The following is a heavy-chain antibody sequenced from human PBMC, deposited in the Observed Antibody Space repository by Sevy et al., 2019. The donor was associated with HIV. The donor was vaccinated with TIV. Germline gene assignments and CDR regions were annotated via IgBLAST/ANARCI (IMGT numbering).Heavy chain of an antibody. CDR2: IYYSGST. V-gene: IGHV4-39*01. CDR3: AGRLRLGELSSTSKGDY. J-gene: IGHJ4*02. D-gene: IGHD3-16*02. Sequence: SETLSLTCTVSGGSISSSSHYWGWIRQPPGKGLEWIGSIYYSGSTYYNPSLKSRVTISVDTSKNQFSLKLSSVTAADTAVYYCAGRLRLGELSSTSKGDYWGQGTLVTVSS. CDR1: GGSISSSSHY.